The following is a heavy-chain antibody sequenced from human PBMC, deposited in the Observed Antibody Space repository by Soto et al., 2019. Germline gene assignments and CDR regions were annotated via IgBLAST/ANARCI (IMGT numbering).Heavy chain of an antibody. CDR3: ARESEDLTSNFDY. CDR1: VFTFTRYS. J-gene: IGHJ4*02. CDR2: ISSTTNYI. V-gene: IGHV3-21*06. Sequence: GGALRLSCAASVFTFTRYSMNWVRQAPGKGLEWVSSISSTTNYIYYGDSMKGRLTISRDNAKNSLYLEMNSLRAEDTAVYYCARESEDLTSNFDYWGQGTLVTVSS.